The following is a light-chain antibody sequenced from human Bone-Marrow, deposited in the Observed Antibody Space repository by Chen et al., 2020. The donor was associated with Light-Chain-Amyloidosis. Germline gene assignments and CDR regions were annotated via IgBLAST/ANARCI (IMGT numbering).Light chain of an antibody. CDR3: CAYTGSSTWV. V-gene: IGLV2-23*01. Sequence: QSALTQPASVSGSPGQSIPISCPASNSDVGIYNLVSWYQHHPGKAPKLIIYGDFKRPSGVSNRFSGSKSGNTASLTISGVKNEDEAHYHCCAYTGSSTWVFGGGTKLTVL. CDR2: GDF. J-gene: IGLJ3*02. CDR1: NSDVGIYNL.